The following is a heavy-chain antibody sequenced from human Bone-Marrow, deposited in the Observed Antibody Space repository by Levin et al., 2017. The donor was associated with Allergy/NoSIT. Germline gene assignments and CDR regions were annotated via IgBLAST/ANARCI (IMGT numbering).Heavy chain of an antibody. V-gene: IGHV3-23*01. J-gene: IGHJ4*02. CDR3: AKDVFGGVRLGFDF. Sequence: GESLKISCAASGFTFNNFAMSWVRQAHGKGLEWVSAINAVGDDLYYADSVKGRFTISRDNSRYTLYLQMASLRAADTAIYYCAKDVFGGVRLGFDFWGQGALVTVSS. D-gene: IGHD3-16*01. CDR1: GFTFNNFA. CDR2: INAVGDDL.